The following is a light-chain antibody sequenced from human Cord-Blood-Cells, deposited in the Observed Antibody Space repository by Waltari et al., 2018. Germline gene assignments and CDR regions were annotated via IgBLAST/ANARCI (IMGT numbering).Light chain of an antibody. Sequence: SALTQPASVSGSPGQSITIPCTGTSSDVGGYNYVSWYQPHPGKAPKLMIYEVSNRPSGVSNRFAGSKSGNTASLTISGLQAEDESDYYCSSYTSSSVVFGGGTKLTVL. V-gene: IGLV2-14*01. CDR1: SSDVGGYNY. CDR2: EVS. J-gene: IGLJ2*01. CDR3: SSYTSSSVV.